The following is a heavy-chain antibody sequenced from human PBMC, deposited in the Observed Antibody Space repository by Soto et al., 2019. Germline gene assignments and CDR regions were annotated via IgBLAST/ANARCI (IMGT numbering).Heavy chain of an antibody. V-gene: IGHV4-30-4*08. D-gene: IGHD3-10*01. J-gene: IGHJ4*02. CDR2: IYYSGST. CDR1: GGSISGGDYY. CDR3: ARWDLWFGELSIDY. Sequence: SEPLSLTCTVSGGSISGGDYYWSWIRQPPGKGLEWIGYIYYSGSTYYNPSLKSRVTISVDTSKNQFSLKLSSVTAADTAVYYCARWDLWFGELSIDYWGQGTLVTVSS.